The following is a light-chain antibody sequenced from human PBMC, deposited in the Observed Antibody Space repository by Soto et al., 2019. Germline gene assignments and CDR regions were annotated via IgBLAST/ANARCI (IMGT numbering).Light chain of an antibody. CDR1: QSVLYSSNNKNY. J-gene: IGKJ2*01. CDR2: WAS. CDR3: QHYYDVPYT. V-gene: IGKV4-1*01. Sequence: DIVMTQSPDSLAVSLGERATINCKSSQSVLYSSNNKNYLAWFQQKPGQPPKLLIYWASTRESGVPDRFSGSGSGTDFNLTVSSLQAEDVAVYYCQHYYDVPYTFGQGTKLEIK.